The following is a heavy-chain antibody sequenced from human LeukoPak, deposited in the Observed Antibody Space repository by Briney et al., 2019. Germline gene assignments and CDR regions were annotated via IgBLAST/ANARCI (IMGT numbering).Heavy chain of an antibody. CDR3: AKARIWFRESPDY. Sequence: GGSLRLSCAASGFTFSSYGMHWVRQAPGKGLEWVAFIRYDGGNKYYADSVKGRFTISRDNSKNTLYLQMNSLRAEDTAVYYCAKARIWFRESPDYWGQGTLVTVSS. D-gene: IGHD3-10*01. J-gene: IGHJ4*02. CDR2: IRYDGGNK. V-gene: IGHV3-30*02. CDR1: GFTFSSYG.